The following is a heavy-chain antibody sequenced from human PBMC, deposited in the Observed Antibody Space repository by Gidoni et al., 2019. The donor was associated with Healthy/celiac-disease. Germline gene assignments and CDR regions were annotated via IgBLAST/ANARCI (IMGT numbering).Heavy chain of an antibody. D-gene: IGHD5-12*01. V-gene: IGHV3-43*01. CDR1: GFTFADYT. CDR3: AKDKGGWLQCFDY. CDR2: ISWDGGST. Sequence: EVQLVESGGVVVQPGGSLRLSCAASGFTFADYTMQGVRQAPGKRLEWVSLISWDGGSTYYADSVKGRFTISRDNSKNSLYLQMNSLRTEDTALYYCAKDKGGWLQCFDYWGQGTLVTVSS. J-gene: IGHJ4*02.